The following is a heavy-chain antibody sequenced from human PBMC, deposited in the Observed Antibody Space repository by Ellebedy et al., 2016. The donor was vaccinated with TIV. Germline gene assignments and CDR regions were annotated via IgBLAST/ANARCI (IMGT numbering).Heavy chain of an antibody. V-gene: IGHV3-74*01. CDR2: IYGDGSAT. CDR1: GFTFSSYW. D-gene: IGHD5-12*01. CDR3: VRDGRDSGYDYDY. Sequence: GESLKISCAASGFTFSSYWMHWVRQAPGKGLVWVSRIYGDGSATTYADSVEGRFTISRDNAKNTLFLQMNSLRAEDTAVYYCVRDGRDSGYDYDYWGQGTLVTVSS. J-gene: IGHJ4*02.